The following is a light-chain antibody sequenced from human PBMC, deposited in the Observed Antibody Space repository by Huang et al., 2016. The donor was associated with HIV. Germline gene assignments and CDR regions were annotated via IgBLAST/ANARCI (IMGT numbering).Light chain of an antibody. CDR3: LQDYNYPRT. Sequence: AIQMTQSPSSLSASVGDRVTGTCRASQGIGNDLGWYQQKPGKAPKLLIYAASSLQSGVPSRFSGSGSGTDFTLTISSLQPEDFATYYCLQDYNYPRTFGQGTKVEIK. CDR1: QGIGND. J-gene: IGKJ1*01. CDR2: AAS. V-gene: IGKV1-6*01.